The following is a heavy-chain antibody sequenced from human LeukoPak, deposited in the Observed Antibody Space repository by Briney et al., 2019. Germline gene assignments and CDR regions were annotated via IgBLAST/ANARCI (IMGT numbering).Heavy chain of an antibody. CDR2: INHSGST. Sequence: PSETLSLTCAVYGGSFSGYYWSWIRQPPGKGLEWIGEINHSGSTNYNPSLKSRVTISVDTSKNQFSLKLSSVTAADTAVYYCAGAHPRIRDWDYWGQGTLVTVSS. J-gene: IGHJ4*02. CDR3: AGAHPRIRDWDY. D-gene: IGHD2/OR15-2a*01. V-gene: IGHV4-34*01. CDR1: GGSFSGYY.